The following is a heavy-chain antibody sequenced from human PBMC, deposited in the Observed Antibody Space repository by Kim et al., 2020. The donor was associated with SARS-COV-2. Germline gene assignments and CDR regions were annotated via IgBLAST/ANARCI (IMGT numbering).Heavy chain of an antibody. Sequence: SETLSLTCTVSGGPLSSYYWSWIRQAPGKGLEWIGFIYRSVTTTYNPAHKSRVTISVDRSKSQPFSLKMTSLTAADTAVYYCARALAGSRGNLPLAYRGQGSLVTVAA. J-gene: IGHJ4*02. CDR1: GGPLSSYY. CDR2: IYRSVTT. D-gene: IGHD3-22*01. V-gene: IGHV4-4*08. CDR3: ARALAGSRGNLPLAY.